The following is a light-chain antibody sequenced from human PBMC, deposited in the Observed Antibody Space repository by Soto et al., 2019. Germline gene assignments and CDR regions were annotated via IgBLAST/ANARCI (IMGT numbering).Light chain of an antibody. Sequence: QSVLTQPPSASGSPGQSVTISCTGTSSDVGGYNYVSWYRQHPGKAPKLIIYEVTKRPSGVPDRLSGSKSGNTASLTVSGLQAEDEADYYCSSYVGSNNYVFGPGTKVTVL. CDR3: SSYVGSNNYV. CDR1: SSDVGGYNY. CDR2: EVT. V-gene: IGLV2-8*01. J-gene: IGLJ1*01.